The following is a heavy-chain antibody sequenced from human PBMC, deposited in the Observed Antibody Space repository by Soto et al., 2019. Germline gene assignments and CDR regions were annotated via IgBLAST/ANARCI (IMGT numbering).Heavy chain of an antibody. CDR2: INLDGSEQ. Sequence: GGSLRLSCVASGFTFTRYYMTWVRQAPGKGLEWVASINLDGSEQFYVDSVKGRFIISRDNARSSLYLQMNSLRAEDTALYFCSRENWFQDYWGPGTLVTVSS. CDR3: SRENWFQDY. CDR1: GFTFTRYY. J-gene: IGHJ4*02. V-gene: IGHV3-7*03. D-gene: IGHD3-9*01.